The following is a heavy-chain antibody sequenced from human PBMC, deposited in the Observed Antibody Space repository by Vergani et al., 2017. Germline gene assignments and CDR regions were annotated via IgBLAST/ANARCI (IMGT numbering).Heavy chain of an antibody. CDR3: ARRYDILTGYYRRGWFDP. D-gene: IGHD3-9*01. J-gene: IGHJ5*02. V-gene: IGHV4-39*01. Sequence: QMQLQESGPGLVKPSETLSLSCTVSGDSISTSSYAWGWIRQPPGKTLEWIGTVFYGGRTSYNPSLKSRVTLSLDTSKKQISLHLTSVTAADTAVYYCARRYDILTGYYRRGWFDPWGQGTLVTVSS. CDR2: VFYGGRT. CDR1: GDSISTSSYA.